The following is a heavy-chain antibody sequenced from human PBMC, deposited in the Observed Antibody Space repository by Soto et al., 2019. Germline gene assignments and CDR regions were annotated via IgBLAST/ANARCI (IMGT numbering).Heavy chain of an antibody. V-gene: IGHV3-23*01. CDR2: ISGSGGST. CDR1: RFAFSSYA. D-gene: IGHD1-7*01. Sequence: EVQLLESGGGLVQPGGSLRLSCAASRFAFSSYAMSWVRQAPGKGLEWVSAISGSGGSTYYADSVRGRFTISRDNFKNTLHLQMDSLRAEDTAVYYCAKDPTGTTRSVDSWGQGTLVTVSS. J-gene: IGHJ4*02. CDR3: AKDPTGTTRSVDS.